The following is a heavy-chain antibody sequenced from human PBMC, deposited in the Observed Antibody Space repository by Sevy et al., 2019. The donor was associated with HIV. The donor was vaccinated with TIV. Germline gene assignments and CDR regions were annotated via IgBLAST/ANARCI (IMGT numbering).Heavy chain of an antibody. D-gene: IGHD5-18*01. Sequence: GGSLRLSCAASGFTFSTYGMHWVRQAPGKGMEWVAFIRYDGSNKYYADSVKGRFTISRDNSKNTLYLQMNSLRAEDTAVYYCAKEYSYGYYFDYWGQGTLVTVSS. CDR3: AKEYSYGYYFDY. CDR2: IRYDGSNK. CDR1: GFTFSTYG. V-gene: IGHV3-30*02. J-gene: IGHJ4*02.